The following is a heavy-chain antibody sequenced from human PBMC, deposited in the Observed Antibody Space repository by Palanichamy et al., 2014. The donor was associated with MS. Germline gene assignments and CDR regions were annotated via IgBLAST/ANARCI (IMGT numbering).Heavy chain of an antibody. D-gene: IGHD4-17*01. CDR1: GYSFTNSW. CDR2: IYPGNSAT. CDR3: ATRNYGDPSGNS. V-gene: IGHV5-51*01. J-gene: IGHJ4*02. Sequence: EVQLVQSGAEVKEPGESLKISCKGSGYSFTNSWIGWVRQMPGKGLEWMGVIYPGNSATRYSPSFQGQVTISADKSISTAYVQWSSLKESDSAMYYCATRNYGDPSGNSWGQGTLVTVSS.